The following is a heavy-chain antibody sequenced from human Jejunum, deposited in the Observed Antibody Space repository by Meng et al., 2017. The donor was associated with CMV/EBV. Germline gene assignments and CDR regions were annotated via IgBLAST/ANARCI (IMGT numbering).Heavy chain of an antibody. Sequence: SCTASGSSFSGYRVHWVRQAPGKGLEWVAVISSDGTNKDYADSVRGRFTLSRDNSKNTAFLEMNSLRVEDTAVYYCARSIAATGPGYWGQGTLVTVSS. CDR2: ISSDGTNK. J-gene: IGHJ1*01. V-gene: IGHV3-30-3*01. D-gene: IGHD3-9*01. CDR1: GSSFSGYR. CDR3: ARSIAATGPGY.